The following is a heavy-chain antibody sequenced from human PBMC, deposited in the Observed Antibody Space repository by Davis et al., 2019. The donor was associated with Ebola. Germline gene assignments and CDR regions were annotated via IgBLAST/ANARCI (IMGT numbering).Heavy chain of an antibody. Sequence: GESLKISCAASGFTFSSYSMNWVRQAPGKGLEWVSSISSSSSYIYYADSVKGRFTISRENAKNSLYLQMNSLRAEDTAVYYCARGGGYCSGGNCYWWFDPWGQGTLVTVSS. CDR2: ISSSSSYI. V-gene: IGHV3-21*01. CDR1: GFTFSSYS. CDR3: ARGGGYCSGGNCYWWFDP. D-gene: IGHD2-15*01. J-gene: IGHJ5*02.